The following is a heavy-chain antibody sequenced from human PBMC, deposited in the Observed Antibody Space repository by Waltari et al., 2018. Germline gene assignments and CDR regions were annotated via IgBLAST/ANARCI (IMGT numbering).Heavy chain of an antibody. CDR2: MNPNNNIT. D-gene: IGHD2-15*01. CDR3: ARMGGWNSDF. CDR1: GYTFTSYD. Sequence: QVLLVQSGAEVKKPGASVKVSCKASGYTFTSYDINWVRQASGKGFEWLGWMNPNNNITGYAQKFQGRVSITSDSSKSTAYMELSSLKSEDTAMYYCARMGGWNSDFWGQGTPVIVSS. J-gene: IGHJ4*02. V-gene: IGHV1-8*01.